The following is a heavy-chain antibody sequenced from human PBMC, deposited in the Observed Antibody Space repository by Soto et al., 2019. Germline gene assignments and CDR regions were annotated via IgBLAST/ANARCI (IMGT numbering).Heavy chain of an antibody. CDR3: ARDSESMVRGVIKYPGMDV. D-gene: IGHD3-10*01. Sequence: SETLSLTCTVSGGSISSGGYYWSWIRQHPGKGLEWIGYIYYSGSTYYNPSLKSRVTISVDTTKDQFSLKLSVVTAADTAVDYGARDSESMVRGVIKYPGMDVWGQGTTVTVSS. CDR2: IYYSGST. CDR1: GGSISSGGYY. V-gene: IGHV4-31*03. J-gene: IGHJ6*02.